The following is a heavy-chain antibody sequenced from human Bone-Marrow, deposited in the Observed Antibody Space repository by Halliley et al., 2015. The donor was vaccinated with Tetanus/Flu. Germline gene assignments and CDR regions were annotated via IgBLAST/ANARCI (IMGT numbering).Heavy chain of an antibody. D-gene: IGHD6-19*01. Sequence: QLVQSGAEVKKPGESLKISCKGSGYSFSDYWIGWVRQMPGQGLESMGIIFPGDSETRHSQSFQGQVTISADPSISTAYLQWSSLKASDSAIYFCARRQGIAVSDDNYYYGLDVWGQGTTVTV. CDR3: ARRQGIAVSDDNYYYGLDV. CDR1: GYSFSDYW. CDR2: IFPGDSET. V-gene: IGHV5-51*01. J-gene: IGHJ6*02.